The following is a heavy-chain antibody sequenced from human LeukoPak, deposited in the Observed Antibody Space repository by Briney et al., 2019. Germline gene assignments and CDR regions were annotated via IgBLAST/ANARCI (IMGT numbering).Heavy chain of an antibody. Sequence: GGSLRLSCTSSGFTFDNYAMHWVRQAPGKGLEWVSLISTSGDSTTYADSVKGRSTISRDNSKNSLYLQMNSLRTEDTALYYCTKDIYGVVSSSCGMDVWGKGTTVTVS. D-gene: IGHD3-3*01. CDR1: GFTFDNYA. J-gene: IGHJ6*04. V-gene: IGHV3-43*02. CDR3: TKDIYGVVSSSCGMDV. CDR2: ISTSGDST.